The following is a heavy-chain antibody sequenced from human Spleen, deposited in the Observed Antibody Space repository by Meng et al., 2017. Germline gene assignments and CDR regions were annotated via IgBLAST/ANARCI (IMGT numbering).Heavy chain of an antibody. CDR1: AYNFPGYD. J-gene: IGHJ4*02. D-gene: IGHD6-25*01. CDR2: VNPKSGDT. CDR3: ARDEDISAAGKLFGDY. Sequence: VQLVQSGAGVKQPPSSSKVSSKPSAYNFPGYDIHWGRRAPGQGLEWMGRVNPKSGDTHYAQKFQARVTMTGDTSISTAYMELSGLRSDDTAMYYCARDEDISAAGKLFGDYWGQGTLVTVSS. V-gene: IGHV1-2*06.